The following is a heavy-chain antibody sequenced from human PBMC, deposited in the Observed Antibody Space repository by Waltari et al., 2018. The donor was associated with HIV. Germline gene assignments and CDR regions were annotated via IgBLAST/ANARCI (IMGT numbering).Heavy chain of an antibody. D-gene: IGHD5-12*01. Sequence: QVQLVQSGAEVKKPGSSVKVSCKASGGTFSIYSISWVRQAPGQGLEWMGGVIPVLCRTNYAQKFQGRVTITTDEAASTAYMELRSLKTEDTAMYFCAKDGSPYSGYDHPSLDHWGQGTLVIVSS. CDR2: VIPVLCRT. CDR3: AKDGSPYSGYDHPSLDH. V-gene: IGHV1-69*05. CDR1: GGTFSIYS. J-gene: IGHJ4*02.